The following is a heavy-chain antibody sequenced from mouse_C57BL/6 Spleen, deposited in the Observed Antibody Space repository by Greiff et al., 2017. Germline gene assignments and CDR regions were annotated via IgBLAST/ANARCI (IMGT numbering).Heavy chain of an antibody. Sequence: QVQLKQPGAELVMPGASVKLSCKASGYTFTSYWMHWVKQRPGQGLEWIGEIDPSDSYTNYNQKFKGKSTLTVDKSSSTAYMQLSSLTSEDSAVYYCARSEAIYGNFFAYWGQGTLVTVSA. V-gene: IGHV1-69*01. CDR3: ARSEAIYGNFFAY. CDR1: GYTFTSYW. D-gene: IGHD2-1*01. CDR2: IDPSDSYT. J-gene: IGHJ3*01.